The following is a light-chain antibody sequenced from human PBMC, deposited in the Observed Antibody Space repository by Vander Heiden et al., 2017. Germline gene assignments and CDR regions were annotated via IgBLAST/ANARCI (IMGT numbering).Light chain of an antibody. CDR1: VLTKNF. V-gene: IGLV3-27*01. CDR3: FSAADNKMV. Sequence: SYELTQLSSVSVSPGQTATYTCSGEVLTKNFARWFQQKPGQAPVLVIYKDTERPSGISERFSGSSSGTTVTLTISGAQVEDEADYYCFSAADNKMVFGGGTKLTVL. CDR2: KDT. J-gene: IGLJ3*02.